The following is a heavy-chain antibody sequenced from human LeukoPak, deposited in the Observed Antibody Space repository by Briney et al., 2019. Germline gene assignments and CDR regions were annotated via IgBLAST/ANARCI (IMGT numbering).Heavy chain of an antibody. D-gene: IGHD5-24*01. CDR2: IIPILGIA. J-gene: IGHJ4*02. CDR1: GGTFSSYA. Sequence: SVKVSCKASGGTFSSYAIRWVRQAPGQGLEWMGRIIPILGIANYAQKFQGRVTITADKSTSTAYMELSSLRSEDTAVYYCARDGEWVEMATISYYFDYWGQGTLVTVSS. V-gene: IGHV1-69*04. CDR3: ARDGEWVEMATISYYFDY.